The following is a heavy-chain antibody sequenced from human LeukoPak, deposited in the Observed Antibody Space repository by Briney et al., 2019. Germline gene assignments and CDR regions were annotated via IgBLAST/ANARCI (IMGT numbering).Heavy chain of an antibody. D-gene: IGHD2-8*01. Sequence: SETLSLTCTVSGGSISSRDYCWTWIRQHPGKGLEWIGYMCHSGSSYYNPSLQSRASILVDTPKNQFSLNLRSLTAADTAVYYCARDVLGGASSRLCTWFEPWGQGPRVTVSS. J-gene: IGHJ5*02. CDR1: GGSISSRDYC. CDR3: ARDVLGGASSRLCTWFEP. V-gene: IGHV4-31*03. CDR2: MCHSGSS.